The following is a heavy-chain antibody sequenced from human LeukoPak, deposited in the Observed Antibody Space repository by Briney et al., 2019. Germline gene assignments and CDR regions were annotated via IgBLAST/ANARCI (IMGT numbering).Heavy chain of an antibody. D-gene: IGHD3-22*01. CDR3: ARGAGYYDSSGSDWFDP. Sequence: VASVKVSCKASGYTFTGYYMHWVRQAPGQGLEWMGWINPNSGGTNYAQKFQGRVTMTRDTSISTAYMELSRLRSDDTAVYYCARGAGYYDSSGSDWFDPWRQGTLVTVSS. V-gene: IGHV1-2*02. J-gene: IGHJ5*02. CDR1: GYTFTGYY. CDR2: INPNSGGT.